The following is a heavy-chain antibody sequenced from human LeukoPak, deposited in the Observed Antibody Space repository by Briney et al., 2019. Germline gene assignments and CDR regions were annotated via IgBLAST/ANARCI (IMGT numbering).Heavy chain of an antibody. V-gene: IGHV4-59*01. CDR2: IYYSGNT. CDR1: GGSISSYY. CDR3: ARDRDSSGLRDFDL. J-gene: IGHJ2*01. D-gene: IGHD3-22*01. Sequence: PSETLSLTRTVSGGSISSYYWSWIRQPPGKGLEWIGYIYYSGNTNYNPSLKSRVSILIDTSKNQFSLQLSSVTAADTAVYYCARDRDSSGLRDFDLWGRGTLVTVSA.